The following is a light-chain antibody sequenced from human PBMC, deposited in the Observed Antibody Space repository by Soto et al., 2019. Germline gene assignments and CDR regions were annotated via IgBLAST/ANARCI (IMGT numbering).Light chain of an antibody. Sequence: DIQVTQSPSSLSASLGDRVTITCRANQAIGGYLAWFQQQPGKVPKLLIYAASALQSGVPSRFSGSGSGTDFTLTISSRQPEDIATYYCQKYNSAPLTFGGGTKVEI. J-gene: IGKJ4*01. CDR2: AAS. CDR1: QAIGGY. CDR3: QKYNSAPLT. V-gene: IGKV1-27*01.